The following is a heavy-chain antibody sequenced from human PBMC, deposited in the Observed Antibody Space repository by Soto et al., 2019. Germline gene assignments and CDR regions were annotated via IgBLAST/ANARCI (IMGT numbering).Heavy chain of an antibody. D-gene: IGHD3-3*01. V-gene: IGHV2-26*01. CDR2: IFSNDEK. CDR1: GFSLSNARMG. J-gene: IGHJ2*01. CDR3: ARIHYDFWSGYSRYWYFDL. Sequence: QVTLKESGPVLVKPTETLKLTCTVSGFSLSNARMGVSWIRQPPGKALEWLAHIFSNDEKSYSTSLKSRLTISKDTSKSQVVLTMTNMDPVDTATYYCARIHYDFWSGYSRYWYFDLWGRGTLVTVSS.